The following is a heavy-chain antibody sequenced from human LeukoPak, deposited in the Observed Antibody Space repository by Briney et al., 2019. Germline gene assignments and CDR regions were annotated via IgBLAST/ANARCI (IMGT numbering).Heavy chain of an antibody. CDR2: INSDGSST. Sequence: GGSLRLSCAASGFTFSSYWMHWVRQAPGKGLVWVSRINSDGSSTSYADSVKGRFTISRDSAKNTLYLQMNSLRAEDTAVYYCARAVGATNYFDYWGQGTLVTVSS. CDR1: GFTFSSYW. J-gene: IGHJ4*02. V-gene: IGHV3-74*01. D-gene: IGHD1-26*01. CDR3: ARAVGATNYFDY.